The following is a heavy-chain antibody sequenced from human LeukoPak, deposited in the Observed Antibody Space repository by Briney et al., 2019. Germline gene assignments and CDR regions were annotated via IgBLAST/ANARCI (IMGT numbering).Heavy chain of an antibody. J-gene: IGHJ4*02. D-gene: IGHD6-19*01. CDR1: GFTFSSYW. V-gene: IGHV3-74*01. CDR2: INSDGSST. Sequence: GGSLRLSCAASGFTFSSYWMHWVRQAPGKGLVWVSRINSDGSSTSYADSVKGRFTISRDNAKNTLYLQMNSLRAEDTAVYYCAKDLYSSGWYSFFDYWGQGTLVTVSS. CDR3: AKDLYSSGWYSFFDY.